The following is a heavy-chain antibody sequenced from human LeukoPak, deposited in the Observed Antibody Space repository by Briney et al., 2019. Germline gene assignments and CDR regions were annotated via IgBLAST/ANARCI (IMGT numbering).Heavy chain of an antibody. J-gene: IGHJ4*02. CDR3: AKDLTGSGYYFDY. CDR1: GFTFSSYA. CDR2: ISGSGGST. V-gene: IGHV3-23*01. Sequence: GGPLRLSCAASGFTFSSYAMSWVRQAPGKGLEWVSAISGSGGSTYYADSVKGRFTISRDNSKNTLYLQMNSLRAEDTAVYYCAKDLTGSGYYFDYWSQGTLVTVSS. D-gene: IGHD3-22*01.